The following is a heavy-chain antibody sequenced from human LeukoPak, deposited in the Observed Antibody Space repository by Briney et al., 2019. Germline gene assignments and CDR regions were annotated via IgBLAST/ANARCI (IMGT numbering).Heavy chain of an antibody. J-gene: IGHJ6*02. Sequence: GGSLRLSCTASEFTFSSYWMSWVRQAPGKGLEWVANIKQDGSEKDYVDSVKGRFTISRDNAKNSLYLQMNNLRAEDAAVYYCARYCGGDCYGMDVWGQGTTVTVSS. D-gene: IGHD2-21*01. CDR3: ARYCGGDCYGMDV. CDR2: IKQDGSEK. V-gene: IGHV3-7*01. CDR1: EFTFSSYW.